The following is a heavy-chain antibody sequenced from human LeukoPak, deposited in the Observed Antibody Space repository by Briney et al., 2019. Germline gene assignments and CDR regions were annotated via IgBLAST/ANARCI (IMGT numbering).Heavy chain of an antibody. CDR3: VKDLTGTWSFDY. CDR1: GFTFSNHF. J-gene: IGHJ4*02. D-gene: IGHD3-9*01. Sequence: GGSLRLSCSTSGFTFSNHFMHWVRQAPGKGLEYVSSIGPDGASTLCADSVKGRFTISRDNSKNALYLQLTSLRLEDTALYYCVKDLTGTWSFDYWGQGTLVTVSS. CDR2: IGPDGAST. V-gene: IGHV3-64D*06.